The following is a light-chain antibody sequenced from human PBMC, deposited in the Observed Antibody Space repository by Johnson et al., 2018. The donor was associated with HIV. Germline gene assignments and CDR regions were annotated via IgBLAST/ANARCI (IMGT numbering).Light chain of an antibody. CDR2: DNN. Sequence: QSVLTQPPSVSAAPGQKVTISCSGSSSNIGNNYVSWYQQLPGTAPKLLIYDNNKRPSGIPDRFSGSKSGTSATLGITGLQTGDEADYYCGTWDSSLCAYVVGTGTQVSVL. V-gene: IGLV1-51*01. CDR1: SSNIGNNY. J-gene: IGLJ1*01. CDR3: GTWDSSLCAYV.